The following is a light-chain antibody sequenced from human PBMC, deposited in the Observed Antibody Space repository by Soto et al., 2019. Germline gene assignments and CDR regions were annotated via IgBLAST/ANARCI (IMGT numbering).Light chain of an antibody. J-gene: IGLJ1*01. CDR1: TSDVGACNY. V-gene: IGLV2-14*01. CDR3: SSYTSSTTYV. Sequence: QSALTQPASVSGSPGQSIAISCTGTTSDVGACNYVSWYQQHPGKAPKLMIYQVSNRPSGVSNRFSGSKSGNTASLTISGLQAEDEADYYCSSYTSSTTYVFGTGTKLTVL. CDR2: QVS.